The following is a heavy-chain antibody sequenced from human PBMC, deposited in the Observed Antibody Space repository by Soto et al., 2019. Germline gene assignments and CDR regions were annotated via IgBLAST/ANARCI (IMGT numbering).Heavy chain of an antibody. CDR1: GGSFSGYY. J-gene: IGHJ4*02. D-gene: IGHD3-10*01. V-gene: IGHV4-34*01. CDR2: INHSGST. CDR3: ARESMVRGVILFDY. Sequence: SETLSLTCAVYGGSFSGYYWSWIRQPPGKGLEWIGEINHSGSTNYNPSLKSRVTISVDTSKNQFSLRLSSVTAADTAVYYCARESMVRGVILFDYWGQGTLVTVSS.